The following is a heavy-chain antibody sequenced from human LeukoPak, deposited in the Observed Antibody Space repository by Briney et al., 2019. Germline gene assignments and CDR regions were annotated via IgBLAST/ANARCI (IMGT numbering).Heavy chain of an antibody. J-gene: IGHJ4*02. D-gene: IGHD5-12*01. CDR1: GGSISSSSYY. CDR2: IYYSGST. CDR3: ARSPRGYSGYEPRYYFDY. Sequence: SETLSLTCTVSGGSISSSSYYWGWIRQPPGKGLEWIGSIYYSGSTYYNPSLKSRVTISVDTSKNQFSLKLSSVTAADTAVYYCARSPRGYSGYEPRYYFDYWGQGTLVTVSS. V-gene: IGHV4-39*01.